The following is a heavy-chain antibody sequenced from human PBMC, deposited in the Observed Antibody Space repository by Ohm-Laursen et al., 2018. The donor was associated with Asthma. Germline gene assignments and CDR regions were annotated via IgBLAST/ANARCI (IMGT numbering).Heavy chain of an antibody. J-gene: IGHJ4*02. CDR2: INPSGGST. CDR3: ARDSRDYYYGFGLFDY. CDR1: GYTFTSYY. V-gene: IGHV1-46*01. D-gene: IGHD3-10*01. Sequence: EASVKVSCKASGYTFTSYYMHWVRQAPGQGLEWMGIINPSGGSTSYAQKFQGRVTMTRDTSTSTVYMELSSLRSEDTAVYYCARDSRDYYYGFGLFDYWGQGTLVTVSS.